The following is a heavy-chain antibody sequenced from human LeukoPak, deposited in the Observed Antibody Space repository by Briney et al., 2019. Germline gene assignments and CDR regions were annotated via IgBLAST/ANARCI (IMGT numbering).Heavy chain of an antibody. D-gene: IGHD2-2*01. V-gene: IGHV3-23*01. CDR2: ISGSGGST. CDR3: AKFLSRVPATIDY. J-gene: IGHJ4*02. Sequence: GGSLRLSCAASGFTFSSYAMSWVRQAPGKGLEWVSAISGSGGSTYYADSVKGRLTISRDNSKNTLYLQMNSLRAEDTAVYYCAKFLSRVPATIDYWGQGTLVTVSS. CDR1: GFTFSSYA.